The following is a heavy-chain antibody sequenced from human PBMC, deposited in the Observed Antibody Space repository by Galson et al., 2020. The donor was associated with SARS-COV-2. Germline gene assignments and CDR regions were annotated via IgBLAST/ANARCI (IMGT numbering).Heavy chain of an antibody. Sequence: GESLKISCAASGFTVSSNYMTWVRQAPGKGLECVSVIYSAGTTHYADSVKGRFSISRDNSQNTLYLQMNSLRVEDTAVYYCARDSITVAGRDYWGQGTLVTVSS. CDR1: GFTVSSNY. CDR2: IYSAGTT. D-gene: IGHD6-19*01. J-gene: IGHJ4*02. CDR3: ARDSITVAGRDY. V-gene: IGHV3-66*01.